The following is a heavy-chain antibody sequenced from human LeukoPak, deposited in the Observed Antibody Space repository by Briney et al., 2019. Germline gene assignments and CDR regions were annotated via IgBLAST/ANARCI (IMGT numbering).Heavy chain of an antibody. V-gene: IGHV1-69*04. CDR2: IIPILGIA. Sequence: SVKVSCKASGGTFSSYAISWVRQAPGQGLEWMGRIIPILGIANYAQKFQGRVTITADKSTSTAYMELSSLRSEDTAVYYCARVPVVPSSFDPWGQGTLVTVSS. J-gene: IGHJ5*02. CDR3: ARVPVVPSSFDP. CDR1: GGTFSSYA. D-gene: IGHD2-2*01.